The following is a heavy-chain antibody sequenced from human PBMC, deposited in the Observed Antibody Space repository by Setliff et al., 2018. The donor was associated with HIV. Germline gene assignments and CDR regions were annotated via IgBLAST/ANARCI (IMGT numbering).Heavy chain of an antibody. CDR3: ARRTFGSGRLDP. Sequence: SETLSLTCSVSGDSISSGSYYWSWIRLPAGKGLEWIGQIHTTGSTNYNPSLESRLTISIDTSKNQFSLKLNSATATDTAVYYCARRTFGSGRLDPWGQGTLVTVSS. V-gene: IGHV4-61*09. J-gene: IGHJ5*02. D-gene: IGHD3-16*01. CDR1: GDSISSGSYY. CDR2: IHTTGST.